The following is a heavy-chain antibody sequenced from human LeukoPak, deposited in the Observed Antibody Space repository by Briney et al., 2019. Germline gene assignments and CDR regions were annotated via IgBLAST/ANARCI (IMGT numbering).Heavy chain of an antibody. CDR3: ARDSWWTAAGYYYYMDV. CDR1: GGSVSSGGYY. V-gene: IGHV4-61*02. Sequence: SQTLSLTCTVSGGSVSSGGYYWSWIRQPAGKGLEWIGRIYTSGSTNYNPSLKSRVTISVDTSKNQFSLKLSSVTAADTAVYYCARDSWWTAAGYYYYMDVWGKGTTVTVSS. D-gene: IGHD6-13*01. CDR2: IYTSGST. J-gene: IGHJ6*03.